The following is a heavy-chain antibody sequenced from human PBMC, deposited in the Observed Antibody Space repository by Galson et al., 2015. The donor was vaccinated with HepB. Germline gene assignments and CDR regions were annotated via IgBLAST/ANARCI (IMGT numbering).Heavy chain of an antibody. V-gene: IGHV2-5*02. J-gene: IGHJ3*01. D-gene: IGHD2-2*02. CDR1: GFSLTTSGVG. Sequence: PALVKPTQTLTLPCTFSGFSLTTSGVGVAWIRQPPGKALEWLSVIYWDDDKRYSPSLKNRLTITKDTSKNQVVLIMTNMDPLDTATYYCAHHNTSRGFDVWGQGAMVTVSS. CDR2: IYWDDDK. CDR3: AHHNTSRGFDV.